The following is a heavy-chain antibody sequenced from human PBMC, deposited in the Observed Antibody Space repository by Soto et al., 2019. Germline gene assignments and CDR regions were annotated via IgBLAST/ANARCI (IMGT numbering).Heavy chain of an antibody. V-gene: IGHV5-51*01. CDR1: GYSFTSDW. CDR3: ARDLIGYCSGGSCYPDPYYYYGMDV. J-gene: IGHJ6*02. Sequence: GESLKISCKGSGYSFTSDWIGWVRQMPGKGLEWMGIIYPGDSDTRYSPSFQGQVTISADKSISTAYLQWSSLKASDTAMYYCARDLIGYCSGGSCYPDPYYYYGMDVWGQGTTVTVSS. CDR2: IYPGDSDT. D-gene: IGHD2-15*01.